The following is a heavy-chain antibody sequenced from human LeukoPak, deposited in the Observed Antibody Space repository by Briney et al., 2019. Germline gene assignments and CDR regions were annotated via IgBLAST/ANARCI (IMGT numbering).Heavy chain of an antibody. J-gene: IGHJ4*02. CDR3: ARMILLLGDVLTVPPRGFDY. CDR2: INPNNGNT. CDR1: GYTFIRYG. V-gene: IGHV1-18*01. D-gene: IGHD3-9*01. Sequence: ASVKVSCKASGYTFIRYGISWVRQAPGQGLEWMGWINPNNGNTNYVQKLQGRVTMTTDTSTSTAYMELRSLRSDDTAVYYCARMILLLGDVLTVPPRGFDYWGQGTLVTVSS.